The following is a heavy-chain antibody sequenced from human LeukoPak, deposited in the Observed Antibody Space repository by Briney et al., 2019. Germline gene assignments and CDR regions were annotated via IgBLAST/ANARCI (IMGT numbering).Heavy chain of an antibody. CDR3: ARDGGAGFASY. CDR2: ISAYNGNT. J-gene: IGHJ4*02. D-gene: IGHD2-21*01. V-gene: IGHV1-18*01. CDR1: GYTFITYG. Sequence: GASVKVSCKASGYTFITYGINWVRQAPGQGLEWMGWISAYNGNTNYAQKLQGRVTMTTVTSTSTSYMELRSLRSDDTAVYYCARDGGAGFASYWGQGTLVTVSS.